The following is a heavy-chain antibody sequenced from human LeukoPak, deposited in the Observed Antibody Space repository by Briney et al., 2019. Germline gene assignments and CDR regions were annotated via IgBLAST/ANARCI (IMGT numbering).Heavy chain of an antibody. D-gene: IGHD4-23*01. CDR1: GFTSSSYG. CDR3: ARDSRWVFDY. J-gene: IGHJ4*02. V-gene: IGHV3-48*03. CDR2: ITSSGSPI. Sequence: GGSLRLSCAASGFTSSSYGMDWVRHAPGRGLEWVSFITSSGSPIYYADSVKGRFTISRDNAKNSLYLQMNSLRAEDTAVYYCARDSRWVFDYWGQGTLVTVSS.